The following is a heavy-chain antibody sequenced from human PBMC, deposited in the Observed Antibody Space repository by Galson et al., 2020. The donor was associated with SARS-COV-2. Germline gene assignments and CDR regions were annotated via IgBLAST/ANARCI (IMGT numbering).Heavy chain of an antibody. CDR3: ARNPYYYATRQNWYFDL. Sequence: SETLSLTCTVSGAPINSGFYFWTWIRQPAGKGLEWIGYVYSTGRTNYNPSLQSRVTISIDTSKNHLSLRLTSVTAADTAVYYCARNPYYYATRQNWYFDLWGRGALVAVSA. CDR2: VYSTGRT. V-gene: IGHV4-61*09. D-gene: IGHD3-10*01. J-gene: IGHJ2*01. CDR1: GAPINSGFYF.